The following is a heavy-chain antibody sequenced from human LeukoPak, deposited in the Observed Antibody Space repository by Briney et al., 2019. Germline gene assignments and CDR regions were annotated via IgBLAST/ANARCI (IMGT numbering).Heavy chain of an antibody. J-gene: IGHJ4*02. V-gene: IGHV3-23*01. Sequence: GGTLRLSCAASGFTFSSYGMSWVRQAPGKGLEWVSAISGSGGSTYYADSVKGRFTISRDNSKNTLYLQMNSLRAEDTAVYYCAKDEHYGGNSGVDYWGQGTLVTVSS. CDR3: AKDEHYGGNSGVDY. CDR2: ISGSGGST. CDR1: GFTFSSYG. D-gene: IGHD4-23*01.